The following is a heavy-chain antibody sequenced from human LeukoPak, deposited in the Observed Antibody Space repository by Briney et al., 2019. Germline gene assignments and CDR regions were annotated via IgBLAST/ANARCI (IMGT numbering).Heavy chain of an antibody. V-gene: IGHV3-33*01. CDR1: GYSFSTYA. Sequence: GGSLRLSCAASGYSFSTYAMHWVRQAPGKGLEWVALIWHDASHTFYTDSVKGRFTISRDNSKNTVYLQMNSLGGEDTAVYYCARVIFGSGSYPDYWGQGTLVTVSS. D-gene: IGHD3-10*01. CDR3: ARVIFGSGSYPDY. CDR2: IWHDASHT. J-gene: IGHJ4*02.